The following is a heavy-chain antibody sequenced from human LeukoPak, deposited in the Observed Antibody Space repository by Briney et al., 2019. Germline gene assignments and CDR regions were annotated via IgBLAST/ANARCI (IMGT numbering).Heavy chain of an antibody. CDR3: ATTDRWVAY. D-gene: IGHD3-16*02. CDR1: GGSISSGSSF. Sequence: PSETLSLTCSVSGGSISSGSSFWGWIRQPPGKGLEWIGSFYKSGNTYYKTSLKSRVTISLDMSKNEFSLKLHSVTAADTALYYCATTDRWVAYWGQGILVTVSS. V-gene: IGHV4-39*01. CDR2: FYKSGNT. J-gene: IGHJ4*02.